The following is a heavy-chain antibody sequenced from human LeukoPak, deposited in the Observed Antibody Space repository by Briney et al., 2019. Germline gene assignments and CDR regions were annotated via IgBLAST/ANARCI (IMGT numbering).Heavy chain of an antibody. CDR3: APYCSGGSCMGYVQH. CDR1: GASITSSSYF. CDR2: IYYSGST. Sequence: SETLSLTCSVSGASITSSSYFWGWIRQPPGKGLEWIGSIYYSGSTYNNPSLKSRVTISVDTSKNQYSLNLYSVTAADTAVYYCAPYCSGGSCMGYVQHWGQGTLVTVSS. V-gene: IGHV4-39*01. D-gene: IGHD2-15*01. J-gene: IGHJ1*01.